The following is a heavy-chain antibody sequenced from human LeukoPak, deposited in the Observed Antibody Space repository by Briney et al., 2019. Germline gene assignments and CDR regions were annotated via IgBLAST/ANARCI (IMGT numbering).Heavy chain of an antibody. CDR1: GFNVSSNY. CDR2: IYSGGST. V-gene: IGHV3-53*01. J-gene: IGHJ4*02. Sequence: QAGGSLRLSCAASGFNVSSNYMSWVRQAPGKGLEWVSVIYSGGSTYYADSVKGRFIISRDNSKNMLYLQMNSLRAEDTAVYYCARGLGSGWPDYWGQGTLVTVSS. D-gene: IGHD6-19*01. CDR3: ARGLGSGWPDY.